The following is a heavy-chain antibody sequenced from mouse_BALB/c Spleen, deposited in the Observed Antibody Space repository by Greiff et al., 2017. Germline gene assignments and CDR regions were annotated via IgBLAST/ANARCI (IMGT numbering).Heavy chain of an antibody. D-gene: IGHD1-1*01. CDR1: GFNITDYY. Sequence: EVKLVESGAELVRSGASVKLSCTASGFNITDYYLHWVKQRPEQGLEWIGWIDPENGDTEYAPKFQGKATMTADTSSNTAYLQLSSLTSEDTAVYYCNAEKTTVVALDYWGQGTTLTVSS. CDR2: IDPENGDT. CDR3: NAEKTTVVALDY. V-gene: IGHV14-4*02. J-gene: IGHJ2*01.